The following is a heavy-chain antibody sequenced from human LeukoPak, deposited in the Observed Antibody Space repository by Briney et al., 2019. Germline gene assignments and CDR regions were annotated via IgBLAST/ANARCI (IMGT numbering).Heavy chain of an antibody. CDR3: ARVRDYDYVWGSYFDY. V-gene: IGHV3-20*04. Sequence: RTGGSLRLCCAVSGFTFEDYGMSWVRRARGKGLEWVSGFNWYGGRTGYADSVEGRFTIYRENDKNSLYLQMNSLRAEDTALYYCARVRDYDYVWGSYFDYWGQGTLVTVSS. D-gene: IGHD3-16*01. CDR2: FNWYGGRT. J-gene: IGHJ4*02. CDR1: GFTFEDYG.